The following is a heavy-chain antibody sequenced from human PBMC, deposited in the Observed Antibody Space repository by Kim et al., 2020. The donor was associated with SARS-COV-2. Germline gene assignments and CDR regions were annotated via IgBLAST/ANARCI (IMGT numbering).Heavy chain of an antibody. Sequence: SETLSLTCTVSGGSISSYYCSWIRQRPGQGLGLIGIIYNSCSTNTNYTLTSRVPITVDTSKNQIHLTLSFVTAAVMAVYYCARIRIVGATSYNYYGMDVWGQGTTVTVSS. V-gene: IGHV4-59*01. D-gene: IGHD1-26*01. CDR1: GGSISSYY. CDR2: IYNSCST. CDR3: ARIRIVGATSYNYYGMDV. J-gene: IGHJ6*02.